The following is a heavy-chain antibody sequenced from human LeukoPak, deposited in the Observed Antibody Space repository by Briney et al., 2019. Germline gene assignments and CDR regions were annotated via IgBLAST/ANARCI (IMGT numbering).Heavy chain of an antibody. CDR3: ARGLRGYYDSSGTPGY. V-gene: IGHV4-34*01. CDR2: INHSGST. D-gene: IGHD3-22*01. Sequence: ASETLSLTCAVYGGSFSGYYWSWIRQPPGKGLEWIGEINHSGSTNYNPSLKSRVTISVDTSKNQFSLKLSSVTAADTAVYYCARGLRGYYDSSGTPGYWGQGTLVTVSS. J-gene: IGHJ4*02. CDR1: GGSFSGYY.